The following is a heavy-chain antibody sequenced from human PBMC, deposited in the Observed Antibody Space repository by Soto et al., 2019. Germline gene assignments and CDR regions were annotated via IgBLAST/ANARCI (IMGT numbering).Heavy chain of an antibody. CDR2: IYYSGST. CDR1: GGSISSSSYY. V-gene: IGHV4-39*01. J-gene: IGHJ4*02. CDR3: ARGEMATKSSYYFDY. Sequence: PSETLSLTCTVSGGSISSSSYYWCWIRQPPGKGLEWIGSIYYSGSTYYNPSLKSRVTISVDTSKNQFSLKLSSVTAADTAVYYCARGEMATKSSYYFDYWGQGTLVTVSS. D-gene: IGHD5-12*01.